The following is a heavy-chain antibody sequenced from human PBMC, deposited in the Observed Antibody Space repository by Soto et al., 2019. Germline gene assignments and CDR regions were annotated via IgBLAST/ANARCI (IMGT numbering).Heavy chain of an antibody. V-gene: IGHV1-69*12. CDR1: GGSFRSYP. D-gene: IGHD1-20*01. J-gene: IGHJ3*02. CDR2: IIPIFGAA. CDR3: AGGAAPITVGLLRHDAFHI. Sequence: QVQLVQSGAEVKKPGSSVKVSCKASGGSFRSYPITWVRQAPGQGLEWMGGIIPIFGAANYAQKFQGRATITADESTSTAYMELSSLRSEDTAVYYCAGGAAPITVGLLRHDAFHIWGQGTMVTVSS.